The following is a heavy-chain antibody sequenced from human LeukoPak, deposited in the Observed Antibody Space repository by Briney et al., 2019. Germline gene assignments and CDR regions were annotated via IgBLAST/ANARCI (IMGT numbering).Heavy chain of an antibody. J-gene: IGHJ4*02. D-gene: IGHD2-2*01. CDR2: INHSGST. V-gene: IGHV4-34*01. CDR1: GSSFSGFY. Sequence: KPSETQRRTRGVCGSSFSGFYWSGVREPPRKGLEWIGEINHSGSTNYSPSLKSRVTISVDTSKNQFSLKLSSVTAADTAVYYCARGLSYVVVPAATTLTGYYFDYWGQGTLVTVSS. CDR3: ARGLSYVVVPAATTLTGYYFDY.